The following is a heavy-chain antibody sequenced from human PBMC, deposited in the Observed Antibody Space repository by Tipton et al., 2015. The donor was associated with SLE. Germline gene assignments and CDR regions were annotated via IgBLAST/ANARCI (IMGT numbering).Heavy chain of an antibody. D-gene: IGHD3-10*01. J-gene: IGHJ3*02. CDR2: IYISGST. Sequence: TLSLTCAVYGGSFSGYYWSWIRQPAGKGLEWIGRIYISGSTNYTPSLKSRVTMSVDTSKNQFSLKLSSVTAADTAVYYCARDGDGGSGSYDAFDIWGQGTMVTVSS. CDR1: GGSFSGYY. CDR3: ARDGDGGSGSYDAFDI. V-gene: IGHV4-4*07.